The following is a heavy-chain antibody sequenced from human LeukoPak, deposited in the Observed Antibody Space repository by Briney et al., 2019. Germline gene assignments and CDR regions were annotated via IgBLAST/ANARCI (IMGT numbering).Heavy chain of an antibody. Sequence: GGSLRLSCAASGFTFSSYSMNWVRQDPGKGLEWVSSISSSSSYIYYADSVKGRFTIPRDNAKNSLYLQMNSLRAEDTAVYYCASGVTGDYWGQGTLVTVSS. CDR2: ISSSSSYI. J-gene: IGHJ4*02. CDR3: ASGVTGDY. D-gene: IGHD2-21*02. CDR1: GFTFSSYS. V-gene: IGHV3-21*01.